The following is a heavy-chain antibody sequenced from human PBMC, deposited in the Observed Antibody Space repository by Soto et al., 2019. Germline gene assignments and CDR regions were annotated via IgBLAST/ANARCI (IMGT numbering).Heavy chain of an antibody. Sequence: QITLKESGPPLVKPTQTLILTCSFSGFSLSTSGVGVGWIRQPPGKAPEWLALIYWDDDKRYSPSLRNRLTIAKDSSGNQVVLTLANVDPVDTATYYCAHRLTLNSDWNYGRFDYWGQGTLVTVSS. CDR1: GFSLSTSGVG. V-gene: IGHV2-5*02. J-gene: IGHJ4*02. CDR2: IYWDDDK. CDR3: AHRLTLNSDWNYGRFDY. D-gene: IGHD1-7*01.